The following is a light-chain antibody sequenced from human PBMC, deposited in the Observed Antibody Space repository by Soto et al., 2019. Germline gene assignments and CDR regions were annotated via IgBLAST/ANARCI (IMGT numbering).Light chain of an antibody. CDR3: QQYSSSPRT. CDR1: QSVSSSY. J-gene: IGKJ2*02. CDR2: GAS. Sequence: EIVLTQSPGTLSLSPGERATLSCRASQSVSSSYLAWYQQKPGQAPRLLIYGASSRATGIPDRFSGSGSGTDFTLTISRLEHEDLAVYYCQQYSSSPRTFGQGTKLEIK. V-gene: IGKV3-20*01.